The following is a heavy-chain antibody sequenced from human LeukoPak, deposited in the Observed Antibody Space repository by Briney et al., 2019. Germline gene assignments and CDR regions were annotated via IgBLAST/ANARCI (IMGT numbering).Heavy chain of an antibody. D-gene: IGHD3-22*01. CDR2: IYYSGST. CDR1: GGSISSYY. J-gene: IGHJ5*02. Sequence: SETLSLTCTVSGGSISSYYWSWIRQPPGKGLEWIGYIYYSGSTNYNPSLKSRVTISVDRSKNQFPLKLSSVTAADTAVYYCARGREYYYDRSGYYGVAWFDPWGQGTLLTVSS. V-gene: IGHV4-59*12. CDR3: ARGREYYYDRSGYYGVAWFDP.